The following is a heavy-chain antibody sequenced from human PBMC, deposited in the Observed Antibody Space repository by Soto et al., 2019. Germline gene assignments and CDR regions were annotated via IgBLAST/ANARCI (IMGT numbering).Heavy chain of an antibody. CDR3: AKDEEGQQLAPGGGGDFDY. Sequence: VQLVESGGGVVQPGRSLRLSCAASGFTFSSYAMSWVRQAPGKGLEWVSAISGSGDGTYYADSVKGRFTISRDNSKNTLYLQMNSLRAEDTAVYYCAKDEEGQQLAPGGGGDFDYWGQGTLVTVSS. V-gene: IGHV3-23*04. D-gene: IGHD6-13*01. CDR1: GFTFSSYA. CDR2: ISGSGDGT. J-gene: IGHJ4*02.